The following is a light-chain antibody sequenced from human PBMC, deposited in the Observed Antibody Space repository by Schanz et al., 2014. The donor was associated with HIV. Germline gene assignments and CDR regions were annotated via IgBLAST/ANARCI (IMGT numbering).Light chain of an antibody. CDR2: GAS. V-gene: IGKV3-20*01. Sequence: EIVLTQSPATLSLSPGTRATLSCRASQSVSSNLAWYQQKPGQAPRLLIYGASKRATGIPDRFSGSGSGTDFTLSISRLEPEDFAVYYCQQYGSSYTFGQGTKLEIK. CDR3: QQYGSSYT. CDR1: QSVSSN. J-gene: IGKJ2*01.